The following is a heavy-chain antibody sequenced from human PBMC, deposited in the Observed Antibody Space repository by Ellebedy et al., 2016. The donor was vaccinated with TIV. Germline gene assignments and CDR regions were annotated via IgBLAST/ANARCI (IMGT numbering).Heavy chain of an antibody. D-gene: IGHD4-17*01. J-gene: IGHJ5*01. CDR3: ARRGSYGDYAVQINSWFDS. Sequence: PGGSLRLSCAVSGFSFRSYWMSWVRQAPGKGLEWVANIYQDGSDQYYVDSVKGRFTISRDNAKKSLFLQMNSLRVEDTAVYYCARRGSYGDYAVQINSWFDSWGQGTLVTVSS. V-gene: IGHV3-7*01. CDR1: GFSFRSYW. CDR2: IYQDGSDQ.